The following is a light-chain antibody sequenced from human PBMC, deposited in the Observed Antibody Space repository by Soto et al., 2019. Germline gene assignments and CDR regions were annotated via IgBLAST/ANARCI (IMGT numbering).Light chain of an antibody. CDR1: QSVSSY. CDR3: HQYNSWPPYT. CDR2: DAS. Sequence: EIVLTQSPATLSLSPGERATLSCTASQSVSSYLAWYQQKPGQAPSLLIYDASNRATGIPARFSGSGSGTDFALTISSLQSEDFAVYYCHQYNSWPPYTFGQGTKLEIK. V-gene: IGKV3-11*01. J-gene: IGKJ2*01.